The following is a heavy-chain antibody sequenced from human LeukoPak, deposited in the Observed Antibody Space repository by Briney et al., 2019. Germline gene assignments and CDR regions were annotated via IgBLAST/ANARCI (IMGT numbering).Heavy chain of an antibody. CDR1: GGSFSGYY. J-gene: IGHJ4*02. CDR3: ARGRPYSGGYHLDY. Sequence: SETLSLTCAVYGGSFSGYYWSWIRQPPGKGLEWIGNIYYSGSTYYNPSLKSRVTMSVDTSKNQFFLKLNSVTAADTAVYYCARGRPYSGGYHLDYWGQGTLVTVSA. CDR2: IYYSGST. D-gene: IGHD1-26*01. V-gene: IGHV4-34*01.